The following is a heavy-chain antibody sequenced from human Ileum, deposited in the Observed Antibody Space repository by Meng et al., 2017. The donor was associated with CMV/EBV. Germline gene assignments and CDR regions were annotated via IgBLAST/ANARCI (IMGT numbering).Heavy chain of an antibody. CDR2: IKEDGSLK. CDR3: AREDAHNSFDY. Sequence: GGSLRLSCVASGSSFSTYWMTWVRQAPGRGLEWVANIKEDGSLKYYVDSLKGRFTISRDNARNSLYLQINGLTAEDTAVYYCAREDAHNSFDYCGQGTLVTVSS. J-gene: IGHJ4*02. CDR1: GSSFSTYW. D-gene: IGHD2/OR15-2a*01. V-gene: IGHV3-7*01.